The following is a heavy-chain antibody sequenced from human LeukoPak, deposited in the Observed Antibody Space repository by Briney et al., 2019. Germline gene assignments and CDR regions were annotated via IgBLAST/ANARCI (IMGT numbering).Heavy chain of an antibody. Sequence: GGSLRLSCAASGFTFSGSAMNWVRQAPGKGLEWVSYISSSGTIYYADSVKGRFTISRDNARNSLSLQMNSLRDEDTAVYYCARDRGAYYFDYWGQGTLVTVSS. J-gene: IGHJ4*02. CDR2: ISSSGTI. CDR1: GFTFSGSA. CDR3: ARDRGAYYFDY. V-gene: IGHV3-48*02.